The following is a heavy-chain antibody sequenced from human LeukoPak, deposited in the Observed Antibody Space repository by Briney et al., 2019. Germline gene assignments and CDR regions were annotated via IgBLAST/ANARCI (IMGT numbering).Heavy chain of an antibody. CDR2: IYYSGST. J-gene: IGHJ4*02. V-gene: IGHV4-39*01. D-gene: IGHD3-16*02. Sequence: SETLSLTCTVSGGSTSSSSYSWGWIRQPPGKGLEWIGSIYYSGSTYYNPSLKSRVTISVDTSKNQFSLKLSSVTAADTAVYYCARQAQYDYVWGSYRLFDYWGQGTLVTVSS. CDR3: ARQAQYDYVWGSYRLFDY. CDR1: GGSTSSSSYS.